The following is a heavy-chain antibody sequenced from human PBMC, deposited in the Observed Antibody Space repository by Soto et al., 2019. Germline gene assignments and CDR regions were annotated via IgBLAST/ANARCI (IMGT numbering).Heavy chain of an antibody. Sequence: GGSLRLSCAASGFTFTSYGMAWVRQAPGKGLEWVSAITSSGGTTYYADSVKGRFTISRDNSKNTLYLQMNSLRAEDMALYYCAKGYRGGSTDYHLDFWGQGILVTVSS. V-gene: IGHV3-23*01. D-gene: IGHD5-18*01. J-gene: IGHJ4*02. CDR3: AKGYRGGSTDYHLDF. CDR1: GFTFTSYG. CDR2: ITSSGGTT.